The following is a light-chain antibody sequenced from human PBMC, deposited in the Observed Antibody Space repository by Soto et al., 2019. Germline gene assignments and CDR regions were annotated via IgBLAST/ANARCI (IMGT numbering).Light chain of an antibody. CDR2: GAS. CDR1: QSVRSSY. V-gene: IGKV3-20*01. Sequence: EIVLTQSPGTLSLSPGERATLSCRASQSVRSSYLAWYHQKPGQAPRLLIYGASGRATGIPDRFSGSGSGKDFTLTISRLEPEDFAVYYCQQYGSSPYTFGQGTNLEI. CDR3: QQYGSSPYT. J-gene: IGKJ2*01.